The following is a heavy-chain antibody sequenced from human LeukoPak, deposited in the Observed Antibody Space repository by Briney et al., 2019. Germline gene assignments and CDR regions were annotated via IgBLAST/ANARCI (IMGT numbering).Heavy chain of an antibody. Sequence: PSETLSLTCAVYGGSFSGYYWSWIRQPPGKGLEWIGEINHSGSTNYSPSLKSRVTISVDTSKNQFSLKLSSVTAADTAVYYCARGVAISTADYWGQGTLVTVSS. D-gene: IGHD1-26*01. CDR1: GGSFSGYY. J-gene: IGHJ4*02. V-gene: IGHV4-34*01. CDR2: INHSGST. CDR3: ARGVAISTADY.